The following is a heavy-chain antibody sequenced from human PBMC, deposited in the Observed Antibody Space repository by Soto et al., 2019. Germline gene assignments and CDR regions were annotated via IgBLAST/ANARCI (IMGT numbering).Heavy chain of an antibody. CDR2: FDPEDGET. V-gene: IGHV1-24*01. D-gene: IGHD1-26*01. CDR3: AMENAASGIAPHYYYGMDV. Sequence: GASVKVSCKVSGYTLTELSMHWVRQAPGKGLEWMGGFDPEDGETIYAQKFQGRVTMTEDTSTDTAYMELSSLRSEDTAVYYCAMENAASGIAPHYYYGMDVWGQGTTVTVSS. CDR1: GYTLTELS. J-gene: IGHJ6*02.